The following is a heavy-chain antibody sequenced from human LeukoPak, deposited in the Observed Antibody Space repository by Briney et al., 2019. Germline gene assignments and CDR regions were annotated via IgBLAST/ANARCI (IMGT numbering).Heavy chain of an antibody. Sequence: ASVKVSCKASGYTFTGYYMHWVRQAPGQGLEWMGWINPNSGGTNYAQKFQGRVTMTRDTSISTAYMGLSRLRSDDTAVYYCARRDYGNYYYYYGMDVWGQGTTVTVSS. CDR3: ARRDYGNYYYYYGMDV. D-gene: IGHD4-17*01. V-gene: IGHV1-2*02. CDR2: INPNSGGT. J-gene: IGHJ6*02. CDR1: GYTFTGYY.